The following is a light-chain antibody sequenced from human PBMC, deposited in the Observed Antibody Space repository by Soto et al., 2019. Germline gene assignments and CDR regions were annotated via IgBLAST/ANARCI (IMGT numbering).Light chain of an antibody. CDR3: HQYGSAPQT. J-gene: IGKJ1*01. Sequence: EIVLTQSPDTLSLSPGESATLSCRASQNVISNYLAWYQHKPGQAPRLLIYVASRRATGIPDRFSGSGSGTEFTLTISRLEPEDFAVYFCHQYGSAPQTSARGTKVDIK. V-gene: IGKV3-20*01. CDR1: QNVISNY. CDR2: VAS.